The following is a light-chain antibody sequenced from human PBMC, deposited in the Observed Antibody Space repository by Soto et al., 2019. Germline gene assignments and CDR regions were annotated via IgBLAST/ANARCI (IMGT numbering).Light chain of an antibody. V-gene: IGKV1-39*01. CDR3: QQSYSNIRT. CDR2: AAS. J-gene: IGKJ2*01. CDR1: QSISSY. Sequence: DIQMTQSPSSLSASVGDRVTITCRASQSISSYLNWYQQKPGKAPKLLIYAASSLQSGVPSRFSGSGSGTDFTLTISSLQPEDFATYYCQQSYSNIRTFGQGTKLDIK.